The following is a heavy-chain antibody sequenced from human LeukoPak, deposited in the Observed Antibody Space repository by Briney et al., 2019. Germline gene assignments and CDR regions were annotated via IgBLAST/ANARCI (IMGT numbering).Heavy chain of an antibody. V-gene: IGHV3-23*01. Sequence: GGSLRLSCAASGFTFSSYAMSRVRQAPGKGLEWVSAISGSGGSTYYADSVKGRFTISRDNSKNTLYLQMNSLRAEDTAVYYCAKSPYYYDSSGYYYLPYWGQGTLVTVSS. CDR1: GFTFSSYA. J-gene: IGHJ4*02. CDR2: ISGSGGST. D-gene: IGHD3-22*01. CDR3: AKSPYYYDSSGYYYLPY.